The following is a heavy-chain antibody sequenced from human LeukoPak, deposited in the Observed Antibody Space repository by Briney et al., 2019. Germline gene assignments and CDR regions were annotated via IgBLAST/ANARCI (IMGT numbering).Heavy chain of an antibody. CDR2: IRSKAYGGTT. Sequence: PGRSLRLSCTASGFTFGDYAMSWVRQAPGKGLEWVGFIRSKAYGGTTEYAASVKGRFTISRDDSKSIAYLQMNSLKTEDTVVYYCTSENDVLRFLEWLLPTDYWGQGTLVTVSS. CDR3: TSENDVLRFLEWLLPTDY. D-gene: IGHD3-3*01. CDR1: GFTFGDYA. V-gene: IGHV3-49*04. J-gene: IGHJ4*02.